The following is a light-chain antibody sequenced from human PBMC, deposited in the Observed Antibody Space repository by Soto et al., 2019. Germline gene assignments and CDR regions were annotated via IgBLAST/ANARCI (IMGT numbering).Light chain of an antibody. CDR3: QHYGGSPLFT. CDR1: QSIGSNS. Sequence: EVVLTQSPGTLSLSPGERATLSCRASQSIGSNSLAWYQQKPGQAPRLLIFGASSRATGIPDRFGGTGSGTDFTLTISRLEPEDFAVYYCQHYGGSPLFTFGPGTQVDI. J-gene: IGKJ3*01. V-gene: IGKV3-20*01. CDR2: GAS.